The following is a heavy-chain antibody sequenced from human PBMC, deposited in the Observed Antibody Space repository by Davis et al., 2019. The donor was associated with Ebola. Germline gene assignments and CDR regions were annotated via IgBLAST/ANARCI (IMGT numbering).Heavy chain of an antibody. CDR1: GYSFASHW. Sequence: GGSLRLSCKGSGYSFASHWIGWVRQMPGKGLEWMGIIYTGDSDTRDSPSFRGQVTISADKSIKTAFLQWSSLKASDTAMYYCASLRRTITGMDDAFDIWGQGTMVTVSS. CDR3: ASLRRTITGMDDAFDI. D-gene: IGHD2-8*02. V-gene: IGHV5-51*01. J-gene: IGHJ3*02. CDR2: IYTGDSDT.